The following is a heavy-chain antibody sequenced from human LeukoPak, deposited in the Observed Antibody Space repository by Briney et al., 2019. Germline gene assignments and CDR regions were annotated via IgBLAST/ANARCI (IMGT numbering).Heavy chain of an antibody. CDR1: GYTFTSYY. J-gene: IGHJ2*01. Sequence: ASVTVSCKASGYTFTSYYIHWVRQAPGQGLEWMGWISPNSGGTDYAQKFQGRVTMTRDTSINTAYVELSSLTSDDTAVYYCAIQPWGSGNNWYFDLWGRGTLVTVSS. CDR2: ISPNSGGT. D-gene: IGHD7-27*01. CDR3: AIQPWGSGNNWYFDL. V-gene: IGHV1-2*02.